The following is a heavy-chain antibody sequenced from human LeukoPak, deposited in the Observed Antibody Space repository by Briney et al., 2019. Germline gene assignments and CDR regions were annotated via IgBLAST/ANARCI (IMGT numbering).Heavy chain of an antibody. CDR1: GFTFSSYG. V-gene: IGHV3-30*03. D-gene: IGHD3-16*02. CDR2: IANDGRNR. Sequence: GGSLRLSCAPSGFTFSSYGMHWVRQAPGKGLEWVAVIANDGRNRYYVDSVKGRFTISRDNSKNTLYLQMNSLRAEDTAVYYCASNTFGGVIVFYWGQGTLVTVSS. CDR3: ASNTFGGVIVFY. J-gene: IGHJ4*02.